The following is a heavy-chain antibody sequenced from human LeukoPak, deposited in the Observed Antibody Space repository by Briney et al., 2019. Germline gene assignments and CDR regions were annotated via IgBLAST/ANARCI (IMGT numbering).Heavy chain of an antibody. CDR1: GGTFSSYA. CDR2: IIPIFGTA. J-gene: IGHJ6*03. CDR3: ARLNIVRPYYYYMDV. D-gene: IGHD2/OR15-2a*01. Sequence: ASVKVSCKASGGTFSSYAISWVRQAPGQGLEWMGGIIPIFGTANYAQKFQGRVTITTDESTSTAYMELSSLRSEYTAVYYCARLNIVRPYYYYMDVWGKGTTVTVSS. V-gene: IGHV1-69*05.